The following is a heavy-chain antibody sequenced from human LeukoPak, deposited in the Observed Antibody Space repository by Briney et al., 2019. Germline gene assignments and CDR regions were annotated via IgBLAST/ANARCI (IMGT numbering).Heavy chain of an antibody. J-gene: IGHJ3*02. CDR1: GFTVSSSY. CDR2: IYSGGTT. V-gene: IGHV3-53*01. Sequence: PGGSLRLSCAASGFTVSSSYMSWVRQAPGKGLEWVSLIYSGGTTYYADSVKGRFTISRDNAKNSLYLQINSLRAEDTAVYYCARESGDASGPLNIWGQGTMVPVSS. D-gene: IGHD2-15*01. CDR3: ARESGDASGPLNI.